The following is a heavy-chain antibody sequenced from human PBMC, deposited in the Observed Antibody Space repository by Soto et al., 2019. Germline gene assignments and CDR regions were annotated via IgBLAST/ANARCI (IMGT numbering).Heavy chain of an antibody. D-gene: IGHD6-6*01. J-gene: IGHJ4*02. V-gene: IGHV1-18*01. CDR3: ERGRDGDY. CDR1: GYAFTTYG. CDR2: ISAHNGNT. Sequence: QVHLVQSGAEVKKPGASVKVSCKGSGYAFTTYGITWVRQAPGQGLEWMGWISAHNGNTNYAQKLQGRVTVTRDTSPSTAYTELRSMRSDDPAVYYCERGRDGDYWGQGALVTVSS.